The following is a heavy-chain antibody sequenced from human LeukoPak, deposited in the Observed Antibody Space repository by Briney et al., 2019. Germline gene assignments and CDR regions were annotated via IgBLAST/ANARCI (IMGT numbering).Heavy chain of an antibody. CDR2: IYYTGST. CDR3: ARVGGYSDYDRWLDY. CDR1: GGSISSHY. V-gene: IGHV4-59*11. D-gene: IGHD5-12*01. Sequence: SSETLSLTCTVSGGSISSHYWTWIWQPPGKGLEWIGYIYYTGSTNYNPSLKSRVTISLDTSKNQFSLKLSSVTAADTAVYFCARVGGYSDYDRWLDYWGQGTLVTVSS. J-gene: IGHJ4*02.